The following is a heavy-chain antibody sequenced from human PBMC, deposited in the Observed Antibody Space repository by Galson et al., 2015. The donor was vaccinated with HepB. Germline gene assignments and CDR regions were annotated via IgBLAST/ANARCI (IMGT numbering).Heavy chain of an antibody. CDR2: ISVTGSGR. Sequence: SLRLSCAGSGFTFRSTGMTWVRQAPGKGLECVSAISVTGSGRDYVDSVRGRFTISRDNSKNMLYLQMNDLRAEDTAVYYCAKGTTSIDYWGQGTLVTVSS. CDR3: AKGTTSIDY. D-gene: IGHD1-1*01. V-gene: IGHV3-23*01. CDR1: GFTFRSTG. J-gene: IGHJ4*02.